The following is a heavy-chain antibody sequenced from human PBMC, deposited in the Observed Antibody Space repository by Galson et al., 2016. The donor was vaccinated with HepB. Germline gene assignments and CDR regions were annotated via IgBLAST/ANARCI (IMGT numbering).Heavy chain of an antibody. V-gene: IGHV4-59*12. CDR2: RYYTGST. Sequence: SETLSLTCTVSGGSISDYYRSWIRQPPGKGLEYIGFRYYTGSTNYNPSLKSRVTISVDTSKNQFSLKLNSVTAADTAVYYCATLRPANLGRYYFDLWGRGTLVTVSS. CDR3: ATLRPANLGRYYFDL. J-gene: IGHJ2*01. D-gene: IGHD3-16*02. CDR1: GGSISDYY.